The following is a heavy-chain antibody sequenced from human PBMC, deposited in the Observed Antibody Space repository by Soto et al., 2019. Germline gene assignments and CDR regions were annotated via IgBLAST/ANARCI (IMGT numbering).Heavy chain of an antibody. CDR3: ASRVRIDAFDI. V-gene: IGHV4-59*08. CDR2: ISYSGST. J-gene: IGHJ3*02. CDR1: SGSISRYY. D-gene: IGHD1-1*01. Sequence: PSETLSLSCTVSSGSISRYYWTWIRQPPGKGLEWIGYISYSGSTNHNPSLKSRVTISADTSKNQFSLKLSSVAAADTAVYYCASRVRIDAFDIWGQGTMVTVSS.